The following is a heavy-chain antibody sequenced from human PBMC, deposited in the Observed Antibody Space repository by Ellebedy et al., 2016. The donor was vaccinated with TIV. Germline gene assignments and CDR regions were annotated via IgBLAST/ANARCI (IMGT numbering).Heavy chain of an antibody. D-gene: IGHD6-19*01. CDR3: ARPQWPFY. CDR1: GGSISSSSYY. CDR2: IYYSGST. Sequence: MPGGSLRLSCTVSGGSISSSSYYWGWIRQPPGKGLEWIGSIYYSGSTSYNPSLKSRVTISVDTSKNQFSLKLSSVTAADTAVYYCARPQWPFYWGQGTLVTVSS. J-gene: IGHJ4*02. V-gene: IGHV4-39*01.